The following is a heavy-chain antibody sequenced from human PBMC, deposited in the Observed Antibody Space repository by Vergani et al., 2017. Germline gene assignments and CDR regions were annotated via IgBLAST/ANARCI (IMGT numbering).Heavy chain of an antibody. Sequence: EVQLLESGGGLVQPGGSLRLSCAASGFTFSSYAMSWVRQAPGKGLECVSAISGSGGSTYYADSVKGRFTISRDNAKNSLYLQMNSLRAEDTAVYYCARDGGGSGWYEKGAYMDVWGKGTTVTVSS. V-gene: IGHV3-23*01. CDR3: ARDGGGSGWYEKGAYMDV. J-gene: IGHJ6*03. CDR2: ISGSGGST. CDR1: GFTFSSYA. D-gene: IGHD6-19*01.